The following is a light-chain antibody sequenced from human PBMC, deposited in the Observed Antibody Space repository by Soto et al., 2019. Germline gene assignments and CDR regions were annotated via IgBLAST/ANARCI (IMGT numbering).Light chain of an antibody. CDR1: QGINNF. CDR3: QKYNSAPYT. CDR2: GAS. V-gene: IGKV1-27*01. Sequence: DIQMTQSPSSLSASVGDRVTITCRASQGINNFLAWYQQKAGKVPNLLIYGASNLQSGVPSRFSGSGSGTDFTLTISSVQAEDVATYYCQKYNSAPYTFGQGTKLEIK. J-gene: IGKJ2*01.